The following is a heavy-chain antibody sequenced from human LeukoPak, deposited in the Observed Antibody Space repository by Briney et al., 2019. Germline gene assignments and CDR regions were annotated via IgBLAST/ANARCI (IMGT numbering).Heavy chain of an antibody. CDR2: ISSSSSHI. CDR1: GFTFSSYG. V-gene: IGHV3-21*01. CDR3: ARVVPGTGFFY. D-gene: IGHD2-8*02. Sequence: GGSLRLSCAASGFTFSSYGMHWVRQAPGEGLEWVSSISSSSSHIYYADSVKGRFTISRDDAKNSLYLQMNSLRAEDTAVYYCARVVPGTGFFYWGQGTLVTVSS. J-gene: IGHJ4*02.